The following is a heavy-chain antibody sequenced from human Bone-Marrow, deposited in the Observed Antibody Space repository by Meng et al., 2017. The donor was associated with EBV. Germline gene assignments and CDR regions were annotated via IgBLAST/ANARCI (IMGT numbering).Heavy chain of an antibody. D-gene: IGHD3-10*01. CDR3: ASESGRGYTPDY. CDR1: GGTFSSDA. Sequence: QVQLVQSGVGGKKPGSWGKVSCKTSGGTFSSDAISWVRQAPGQGLEWMGGLIPMLGAPNYAQKFQDRVTIIADKSTSIHYMELSSLRSDDTAVYYCASESGRGYTPDYWGRGALVTVSS. J-gene: IGHJ4*02. CDR2: LIPMLGAP. V-gene: IGHV1-69*06.